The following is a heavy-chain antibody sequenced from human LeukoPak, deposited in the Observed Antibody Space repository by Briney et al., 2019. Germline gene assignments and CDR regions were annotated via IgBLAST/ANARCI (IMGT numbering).Heavy chain of an antibody. Sequence: GGSLRLSCAASGFTFSSYAMSWVRQAPGKGLVWVSRINSDGSSTSYADSVKGRFTISRDNAKNTLYLQMNSLRAEDTAVYYCARDSSWDYYDSSGYYPVGDYWGQGTLVTVSS. J-gene: IGHJ4*02. V-gene: IGHV3-74*01. CDR2: INSDGSST. CDR3: ARDSSWDYYDSSGYYPVGDY. CDR1: GFTFSSYA. D-gene: IGHD3-22*01.